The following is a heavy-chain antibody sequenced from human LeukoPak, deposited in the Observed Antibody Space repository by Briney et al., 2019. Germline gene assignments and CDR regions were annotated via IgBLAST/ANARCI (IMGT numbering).Heavy chain of an antibody. Sequence: PSETLSLTCTVSGGSISTYYWSWIRQPPGEGLEWIGYIYYSGSTNYNPSLKSRLTISLDTSKHQFSLKLSSLTAADTAVYYCATVLYSSGWNLDNWGQGTLVTVSS. J-gene: IGHJ4*02. CDR3: ATVLYSSGWNLDN. CDR1: GGSISTYY. D-gene: IGHD6-19*01. V-gene: IGHV4-59*01. CDR2: IYYSGST.